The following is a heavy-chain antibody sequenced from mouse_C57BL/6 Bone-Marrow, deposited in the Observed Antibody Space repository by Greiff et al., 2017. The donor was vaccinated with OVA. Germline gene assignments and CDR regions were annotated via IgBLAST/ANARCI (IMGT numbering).Heavy chain of an antibody. Sequence: DVKLQESGTVLARPGASVKMSCKTSGYTFTSYWMHWVKQRPGQGLEWIGAIYPGNSDTSYNQKFKGKAKLTAVTSASTAYMELSSLTNEDSAVYYCTRGGYDGYYEGFAYWGQGTLVTVSA. J-gene: IGHJ3*01. CDR1: GYTFTSYW. CDR3: TRGGYDGYYEGFAY. D-gene: IGHD2-3*01. CDR2: IYPGNSDT. V-gene: IGHV1-5*01.